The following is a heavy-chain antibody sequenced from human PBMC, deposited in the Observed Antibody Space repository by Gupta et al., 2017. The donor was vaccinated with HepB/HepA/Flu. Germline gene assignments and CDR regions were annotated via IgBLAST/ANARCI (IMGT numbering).Heavy chain of an antibody. J-gene: IGHJ4*02. CDR2: ISWNSGSI. D-gene: IGHD3-22*01. V-gene: IGHV3-9*01. CDR1: GFTFDDYA. CDR3: AKDSGYYDSSGYYLPSD. Sequence: EVQLVESGGGLVQPGRSLRLSCAASGFTFDDYAMHWVRQAPGKGLEWVSGISWNSGSIGYADSVKGRVTISRDNAKNSLYLQMNSLRAEDTALYYCAKDSGYYDSSGYYLPSDGGQGTLVTVSS.